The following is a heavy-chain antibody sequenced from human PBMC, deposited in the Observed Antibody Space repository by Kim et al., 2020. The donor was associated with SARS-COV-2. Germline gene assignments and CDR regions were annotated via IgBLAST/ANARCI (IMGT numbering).Heavy chain of an antibody. CDR3: ARGGGRYFDWLSHRPVDY. V-gene: IGHV1-8*01. J-gene: IGHJ4*02. CDR2: MNPNSGNT. CDR1: GYTFTSYD. D-gene: IGHD3-9*01. Sequence: ASVKVSCKASGYTFTSYDINWVRQATGQGLEWMGWMNPNSGNTGYAQKFQGRVTMTRNTSISTAYMELSSLRSEDTAVYYCARGGGRYFDWLSHRPVDYWGQGTLVTVSS.